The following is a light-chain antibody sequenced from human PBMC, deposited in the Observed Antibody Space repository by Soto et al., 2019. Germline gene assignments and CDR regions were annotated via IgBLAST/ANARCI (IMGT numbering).Light chain of an antibody. Sequence: QSALTQTASVSGSPGQSITISCTGTSSNVGSYHLVSWYQQHPGKAPKLMIYEGSKRPSGVSNRFSGSKSGNTASLTISELQAEDEADCYCSSYARSSTWVFGGGTKLTVL. CDR3: SSYARSSTWV. J-gene: IGLJ3*02. CDR1: SSNVGSYHL. CDR2: EGS. V-gene: IGLV2-23*01.